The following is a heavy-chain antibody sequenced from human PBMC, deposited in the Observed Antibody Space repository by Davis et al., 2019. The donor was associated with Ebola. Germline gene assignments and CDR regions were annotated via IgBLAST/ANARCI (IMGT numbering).Heavy chain of an antibody. Sequence: ASVTVSCKASRYTFSIYGVSRVRQAPGQGLEWMGWVSAFNDKTNYAQKFQGRVTMTTDTFTSTVYMELTSLRSDDTAVYYCADSLGQCTDGGCSHWGQGTLVTVSS. CDR1: RYTFSIYG. CDR2: VSAFNDKT. J-gene: IGHJ4*02. D-gene: IGHD2-8*02. V-gene: IGHV1-18*01. CDR3: ADSLGQCTDGGCSH.